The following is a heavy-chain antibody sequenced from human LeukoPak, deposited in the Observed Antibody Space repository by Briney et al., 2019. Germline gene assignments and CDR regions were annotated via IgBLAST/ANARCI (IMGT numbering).Heavy chain of an antibody. CDR2: ISHSGGGT. J-gene: IGHJ4*02. CDR1: GFTFSSYA. V-gene: IGHV3-23*01. CDR3: AKDTSTSPHWYFDY. Sequence: GESLRLSCAASGFTFSSYAMSWVRQAPGKGLEWVSTISHSGGGTYYADSVKGRFTISRDNSRNTLYLQMNSLRAEDTALYYCAKDTSTSPHWYFDYWGQGTLVTVSS. D-gene: IGHD2-2*01.